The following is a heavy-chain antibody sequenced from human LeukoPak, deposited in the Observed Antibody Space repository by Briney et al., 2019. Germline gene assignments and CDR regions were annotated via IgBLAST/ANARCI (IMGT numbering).Heavy chain of an antibody. J-gene: IGHJ4*02. CDR3: ARTRYYYNSRSYGAPYYFDY. V-gene: IGHV4-39*01. Sequence: PSETLSLTCSVSGGSISSRTYYWGWIRQPSGKGLEWIGSISYSGNTYYNPSLKSQVIISVDTSKNQFSLRLSSLTAADTAVYYCARTRYYYNSRSYGAPYYFDYWGQGTLVTVSS. CDR1: GGSISSRTYY. CDR2: ISYSGNT. D-gene: IGHD3-10*01.